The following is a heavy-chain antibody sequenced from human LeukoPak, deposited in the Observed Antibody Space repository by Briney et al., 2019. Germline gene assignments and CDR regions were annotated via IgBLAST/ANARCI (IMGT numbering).Heavy chain of an antibody. CDR3: AHTRGRSGYYFDFDF. V-gene: IGHV2-5*01. D-gene: IGHD3-22*01. CDR1: GFSLSTSGVG. Sequence: SGPTQVKPTQTLTLTCTFSGFSLSTSGVGVGWIRQPPGKALEWLALIYWTDDKPYSPPLKSRLTITKDTSKNQVVLKMTNMDPEDTAIYYCAHTRGRSGYYFDFDFWGPGTLVTVSS. CDR2: IYWTDDK. J-gene: IGHJ4*02.